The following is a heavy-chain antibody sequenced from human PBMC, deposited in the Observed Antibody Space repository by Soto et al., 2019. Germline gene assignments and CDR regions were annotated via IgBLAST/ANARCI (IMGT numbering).Heavy chain of an antibody. CDR1: GGTFSSYA. J-gene: IGHJ6*02. Sequence: SVKVSCKASGGTFSSYAISWVRQAPGQGLEWMGGIIPIFGTANYAQKFQGRVTITADESTSTAYMELSSLRSEGTAVYYCARSKGNYPPQGYYYGTDVWGQGTTVTVSS. CDR2: IIPIFGTA. CDR3: ARSKGNYPPQGYYYGTDV. D-gene: IGHD4-4*01. V-gene: IGHV1-69*13.